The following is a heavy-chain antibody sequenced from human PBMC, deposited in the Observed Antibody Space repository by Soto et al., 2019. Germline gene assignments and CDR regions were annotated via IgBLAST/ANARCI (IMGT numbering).Heavy chain of an antibody. CDR2: TYYRSKWYN. Sequence: SQTLSLTCAISGDSVSSNSAAWNWIRQSPSRGLEWLGRTYYRSKWYNDYAVSVKSRITINPDTSKNQFSLQLNSVTPEDTAVYYCARGLLLGGESTPGFDPWGQGTLVTVSS. CDR1: GDSVSSNSAA. V-gene: IGHV6-1*01. D-gene: IGHD3-16*01. CDR3: ARGLLLGGESTPGFDP. J-gene: IGHJ5*02.